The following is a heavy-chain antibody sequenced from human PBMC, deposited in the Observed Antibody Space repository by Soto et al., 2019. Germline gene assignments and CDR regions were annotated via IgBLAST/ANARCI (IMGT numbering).Heavy chain of an antibody. CDR2: ISGSGGST. CDR3: AKDQVQLWFRDFDY. J-gene: IGHJ4*02. V-gene: IGHV3-23*01. CDR1: GFTFGSYA. D-gene: IGHD5-18*01. Sequence: PGGSLRLSCAASGFTFGSYAMSWVRQAPGKGLEWVSAISGSGGSTYYADSVKGRFTISRDNSKNTLYLQMNSLRAEDTAVYYCAKDQVQLWFRDFDYWGQGTLVTVSS.